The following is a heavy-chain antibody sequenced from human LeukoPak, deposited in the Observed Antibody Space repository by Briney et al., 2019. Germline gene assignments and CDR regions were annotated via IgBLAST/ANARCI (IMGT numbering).Heavy chain of an antibody. CDR1: GGSFSGYY. D-gene: IGHD2-15*01. Sequence: PSETLSLTCAVYGGSFSGYYWSWIRQPPGKGLEWIGEINHSGSTNYNPSLKSRVTISVDTSKNQFSLKLSSVTAADTAVYYCARRHTAAAHDYWGQGTLVTVSS. CDR3: ARRHTAAAHDY. V-gene: IGHV4-34*01. CDR2: INHSGST. J-gene: IGHJ4*02.